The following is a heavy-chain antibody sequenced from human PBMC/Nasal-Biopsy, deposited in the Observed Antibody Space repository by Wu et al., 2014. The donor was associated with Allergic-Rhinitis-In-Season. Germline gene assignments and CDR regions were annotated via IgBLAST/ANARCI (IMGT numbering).Heavy chain of an antibody. CDR2: ISGSRGDT. Sequence: LRLSCATSGFTFYAYAMSWVRQAPGKGLEWVSSISGSRGDTYYADSVKGRFTISRDNSNNTLFLQMNSLRAEDTAIYYCAKGGLEVAGNLDYWGQGTLVTGLL. V-gene: IGHV3-23*01. J-gene: IGHJ4*02. D-gene: IGHD1-14*01. CDR1: GFTFYAYA. CDR3: AKGGLEVAGNLDY.